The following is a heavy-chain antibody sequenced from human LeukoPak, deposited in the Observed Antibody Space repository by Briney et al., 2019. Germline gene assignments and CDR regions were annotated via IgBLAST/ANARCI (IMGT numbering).Heavy chain of an antibody. V-gene: IGHV4-59*08. CDR3: ARAVSGRFDY. CDR2: IYYSAST. CDR1: GGSMGPFH. D-gene: IGHD6-19*01. J-gene: IGHJ4*02. Sequence: PSETLSPPCTFSGGSMGPFHWGWVRQPPRQGLEWTRYIYYSASTNSNPSLKSRVTISVDTSKNQFSLKLSSVTAADTAIYYCARAVSGRFDYWGQGTLVTVSS.